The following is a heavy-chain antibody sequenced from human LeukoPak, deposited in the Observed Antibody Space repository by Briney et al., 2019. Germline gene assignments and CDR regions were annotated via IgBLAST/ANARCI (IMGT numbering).Heavy chain of an antibody. Sequence: GGSLRLSCTVSGFTFRNYWMAWVRQAPGKGLEWVSNIRGDEGDKNSVDSVKGRFTVSRDNAKKSLYLQMNSVRVEDTAVYYCARDVGGALDYWGQGTLVTVSS. CDR2: IRGDEGDK. CDR1: GFTFRNYW. J-gene: IGHJ4*02. CDR3: ARDVGGALDY. D-gene: IGHD4-17*01. V-gene: IGHV3-7*03.